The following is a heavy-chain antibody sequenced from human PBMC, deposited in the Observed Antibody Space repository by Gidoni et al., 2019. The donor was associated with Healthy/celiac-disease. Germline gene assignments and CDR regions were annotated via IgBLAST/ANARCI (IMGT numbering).Heavy chain of an antibody. CDR3: AREVGTGVFDY. CDR1: GGSISSYY. Sequence: QVQLQESGPGLVKPSETLSLTCPVSGGSISSYYWSWIRQPPGKGLEWIGYIYYSGSTNYNPPLKSRVTISVDTSKNQFSLKLSSVTAADTAVYYCAREVGTGVFDYWGQGTLVTVSS. V-gene: IGHV4-59*01. D-gene: IGHD7-27*01. J-gene: IGHJ4*02. CDR2: IYYSGST.